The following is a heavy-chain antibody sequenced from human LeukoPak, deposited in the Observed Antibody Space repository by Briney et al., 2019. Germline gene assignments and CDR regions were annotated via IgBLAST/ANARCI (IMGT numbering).Heavy chain of an antibody. CDR3: ARRVTGYYNVPLDAFDI. Sequence: PGESLKISCKGSGYIFTSYWIGWVRQMPGKGLEWMGIIYPGDSDTRYSPSFQGQVTISADKSISTAYLQWSSLKASDTAIYYCARRVTGYYNVPLDAFDIWGQGTMVTVSS. V-gene: IGHV5-51*01. D-gene: IGHD3-9*01. CDR1: GYIFTSYW. J-gene: IGHJ3*02. CDR2: IYPGDSDT.